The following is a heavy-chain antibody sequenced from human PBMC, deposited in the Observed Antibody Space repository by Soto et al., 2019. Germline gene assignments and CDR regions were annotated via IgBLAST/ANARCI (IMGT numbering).Heavy chain of an antibody. CDR3: ASKFGELLADAFDI. J-gene: IGHJ3*02. CDR2: IYHTGST. D-gene: IGHD3-10*01. V-gene: IGHV4-4*02. Sequence: TSETLSLTCAVSGGSLSRCYWWGWVRQPPGKGLEWIGEIYHTGSTNYNPFLRSRVVMSIDKSKNQFSLNLNSVTAADTAVYYCASKFGELLADAFDIWGQGTMVTVSS. CDR1: GGSLSRCYW.